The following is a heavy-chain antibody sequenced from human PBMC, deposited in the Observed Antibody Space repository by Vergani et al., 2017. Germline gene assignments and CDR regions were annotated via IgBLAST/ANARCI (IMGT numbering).Heavy chain of an antibody. D-gene: IGHD3-10*01. V-gene: IGHV3-33*01. Sequence: QVQLVESGGGVVQPGRSLRLSCAASGFTFSSYGMHWVRPAPGKGLEWVAVIWYGGSNKYYADPVQGRFTISRDNSKNTLYLQMNSLRAEDTAVYYCARPYYYGSVTPFDYWGQGTLGTVSS. CDR1: GFTFSSYG. CDR2: IWYGGSNK. CDR3: ARPYYYGSVTPFDY. J-gene: IGHJ4*02.